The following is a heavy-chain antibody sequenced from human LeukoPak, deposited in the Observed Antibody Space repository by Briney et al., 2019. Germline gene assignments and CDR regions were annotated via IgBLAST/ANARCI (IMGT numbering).Heavy chain of an antibody. J-gene: IGHJ3*02. Sequence: ASVTVSCKASGYTFTGYYMHWVRQAPGQGLEWMGWINPNSGGTNYAQKFQGRVTMTRDTSISTAYMELSRLRSDDTAVYYCARELGRYSSGRDAFDIWGQGTMVTVSS. D-gene: IGHD6-19*01. CDR2: INPNSGGT. CDR3: ARELGRYSSGRDAFDI. V-gene: IGHV1-2*02. CDR1: GYTFTGYY.